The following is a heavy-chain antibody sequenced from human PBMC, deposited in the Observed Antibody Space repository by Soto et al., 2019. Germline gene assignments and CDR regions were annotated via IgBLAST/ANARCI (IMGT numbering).Heavy chain of an antibody. V-gene: IGHV4-59*01. CDR3: ARVNKAAAGLNWFDP. CDR1: GGSMSSYY. Sequence: SETLSLTCTVSGGSMSSYYWSWIRQPPGKGLEWIGYIYYTGSTSYNPSLKSRVTISVDTSKNQFSLKLSSVTAADTAVYYCARVNKAAAGLNWFDPWGQGTLVTVSS. D-gene: IGHD6-13*01. J-gene: IGHJ5*02. CDR2: IYYTGST.